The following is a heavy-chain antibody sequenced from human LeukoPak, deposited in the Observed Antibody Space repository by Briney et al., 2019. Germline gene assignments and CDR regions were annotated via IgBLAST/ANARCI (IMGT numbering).Heavy chain of an antibody. CDR2: IDPSDSYT. CDR1: GYSFTSYW. V-gene: IGHV5-10-1*01. CDR3: ARAGSSSRWFDP. J-gene: IGHJ5*02. Sequence: NRGESLRISCKGSGYSFTSYWISWVRQMPGKGLEWMGRIDPSDSYTNYSPSFQGHVTISADKSISTAYLQWSSLKASDTAMYYCARAGSSSRWFDPWGQGTLVTVSS. D-gene: IGHD6-13*01.